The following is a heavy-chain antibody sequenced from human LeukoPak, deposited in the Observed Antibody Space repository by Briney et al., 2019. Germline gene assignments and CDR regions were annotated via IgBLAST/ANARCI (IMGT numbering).Heavy chain of an antibody. Sequence: GGSWRLSCAASGFTFSSYAMSWVRQAPGKGLEWVSAISGSGGSTYYADSVKGRFTISRDNSKNTLYLQMNSLRAEDTAVYYCAKDGEYSYGYLKAPYYFGYWGQGTLVTVSS. CDR2: ISGSGGST. CDR1: GFTFSSYA. D-gene: IGHD5-18*01. CDR3: AKDGEYSYGYLKAPYYFGY. J-gene: IGHJ4*02. V-gene: IGHV3-23*01.